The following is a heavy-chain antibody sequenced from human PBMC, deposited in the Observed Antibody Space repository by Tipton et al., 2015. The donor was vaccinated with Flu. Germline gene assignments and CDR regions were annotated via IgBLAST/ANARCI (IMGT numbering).Heavy chain of an antibody. V-gene: IGHV4-4*08. CDR3: ARGRGYCVTTTCLLPFDF. Sequence: LRLSCTVSGGSISDYYWSWIRQPPGKGLVWIAYSSGSSGHTNYNPSLKSRGTISVDTSKNQFSLKLSSVTAADTAVYYCARGRGYCVTTTCLLPFDFWGQGTLVTVSS. CDR2: SSGSSGHT. D-gene: IGHD2-2*01. CDR1: GGSISDYY. J-gene: IGHJ4*02.